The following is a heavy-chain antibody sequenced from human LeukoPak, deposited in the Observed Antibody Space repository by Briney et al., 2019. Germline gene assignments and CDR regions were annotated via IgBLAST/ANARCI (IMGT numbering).Heavy chain of an antibody. Sequence: ASVKVSCKTSGYTFNAYYMHWVRQAPGQGLEWMGWINPNSGGTNYAQKFQGRVTMTRDTSISTAYMELSRLRSDDTAVYYCARHSMTKGYYYYMDVWGKGTTVTVSS. CDR3: ARHSMTKGYYYYMDV. CDR2: INPNSGGT. J-gene: IGHJ6*03. CDR1: GYTFNAYY. D-gene: IGHD2/OR15-2a*01. V-gene: IGHV1-2*02.